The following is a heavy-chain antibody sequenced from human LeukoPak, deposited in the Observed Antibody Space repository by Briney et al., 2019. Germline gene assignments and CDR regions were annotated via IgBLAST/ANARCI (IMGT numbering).Heavy chain of an antibody. V-gene: IGHV3-23*01. CDR1: GFTFSDYY. D-gene: IGHD3-3*01. Sequence: GGSLRLSCAASGFTFSDYYMSWIRQAPGKGLEWVSGISTAGGNTYYADSVKGRFTISRDNSKNTLYVQMNSLRAEDTAVYYCAKVRFLEWYRGGFDIWGLGTMVTVSS. CDR3: AKVRFLEWYRGGFDI. CDR2: ISTAGGNT. J-gene: IGHJ3*02.